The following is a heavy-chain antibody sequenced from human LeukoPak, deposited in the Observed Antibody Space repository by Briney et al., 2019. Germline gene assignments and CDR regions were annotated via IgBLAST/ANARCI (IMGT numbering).Heavy chain of an antibody. D-gene: IGHD6-13*01. CDR2: LTSRSTYI. V-gene: IGHV3-21*01. J-gene: IGHJ6*04. CDR1: GFTFNSHS. CDR3: VRGKQQLGRIMDV. Sequence: GGSLRLSCAASGFTFNSHSMNWVRQAPGKGLEWVSSLTSRSTYIYYADSVKGRFTISRDNAKNSLYLQMNSLRAEDTAVYYCVRGKQQLGRIMDVWGKGTTVTVSS.